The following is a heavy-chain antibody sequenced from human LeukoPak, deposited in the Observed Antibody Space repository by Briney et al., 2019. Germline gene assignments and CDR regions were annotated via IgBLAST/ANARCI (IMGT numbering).Heavy chain of an antibody. D-gene: IGHD6-13*01. CDR1: GFTFSSYA. CDR3: AKDISPYSSSRAFDY. J-gene: IGHJ4*02. V-gene: IGHV3-23*01. Sequence: PGGSLRLXCAASGFTFSSYAMSWVRQAPGKGLEWVSAISGSGGSTYYADSMKGRFTISRDNSKNTLYLQMNSLRAEDTAVYYCAKDISPYSSSRAFDYWGQGTLVTVSS. CDR2: ISGSGGST.